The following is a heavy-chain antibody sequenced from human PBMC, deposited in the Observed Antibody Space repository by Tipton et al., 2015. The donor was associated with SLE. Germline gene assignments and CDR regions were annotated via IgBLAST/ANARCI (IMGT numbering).Heavy chain of an antibody. D-gene: IGHD3-22*01. J-gene: IGHJ4*02. CDR1: GGSFSGYY. Sequence: TLSLTCAVYGGSFSGYYWSWIRQPPGKGLEWIGEINHSGSTNYNPSLKSRVTISVDTSKNQFSLKLSSVTAADTAVYYCARGDSNGYFAYWGQGTRVAVS. CDR3: ARGDSNGYFAY. V-gene: IGHV4-34*01. CDR2: INHSGST.